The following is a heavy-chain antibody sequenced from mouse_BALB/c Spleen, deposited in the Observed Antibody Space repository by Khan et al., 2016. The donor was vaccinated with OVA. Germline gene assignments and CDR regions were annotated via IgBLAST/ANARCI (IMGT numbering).Heavy chain of an antibody. D-gene: IGHD2-4*01. Sequence: EVKLLESGPDLVEPSQSLSLTCTVTGFSITSDYSWHWIRQFPGNKLEWLGYMHFSGRTNYNPSLKSRISITRDSSRNQFFLQLNSVTTEDSATYYCSIFDYDGIDHWGQGTTLTVPS. J-gene: IGHJ2*01. CDR3: SIFDYDGIDH. CDR1: GFSITSDYS. V-gene: IGHV3-1*02. CDR2: MHFSGRT.